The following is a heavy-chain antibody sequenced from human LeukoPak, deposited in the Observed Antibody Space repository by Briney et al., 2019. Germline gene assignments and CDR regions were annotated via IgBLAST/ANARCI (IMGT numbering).Heavy chain of an antibody. V-gene: IGHV3-48*01. CDR2: ISSSSSTI. J-gene: IGHJ6*04. D-gene: IGHD3-10*02. CDR1: GFSFSSYR. CDR3: AELGITMIGGV. Sequence: GSLRLSCAASGFSFSSYRVNWVRQAPGKGLEWVSYISSSSSTIYYADSVKGRFTISRDNAKNSLYLQMNSLRAEDTAVYYCAELGITMIGGVWGKGTTVTISS.